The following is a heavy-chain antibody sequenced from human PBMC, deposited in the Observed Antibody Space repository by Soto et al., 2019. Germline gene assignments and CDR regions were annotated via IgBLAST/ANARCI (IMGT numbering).Heavy chain of an antibody. Sequence: PGGSLRLSCAASGFTFSDYYMSWIRQAPGKGLESVSYISSSGSTIYYADSVKGRFTISRDNAKNSLYLQMNSLRAEDTAVYYCERVCSSTSCHDAFDIWGQGTMVTVSS. CDR3: ERVCSSTSCHDAFDI. J-gene: IGHJ3*02. CDR2: ISSSGSTI. D-gene: IGHD2-2*01. CDR1: GFTFSDYY. V-gene: IGHV3-11*01.